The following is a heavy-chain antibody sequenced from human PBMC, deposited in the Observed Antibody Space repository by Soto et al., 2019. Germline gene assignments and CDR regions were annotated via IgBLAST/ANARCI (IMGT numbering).Heavy chain of an antibody. V-gene: IGHV3-30*04. CDR2: MSYDGRNK. Sequence: QVQLVESGGGVVQPGRSLRLSCGASGFTFNNHAMHWVRQAPGKGLEWVAVMSYDGRNKYYADSVKGRFTISRDNSKNTLYLQTNSVRADDTAVYYCARSRGYSNYYYSGMDVWGQGTTVTVSS. CDR3: ARSRGYSNYYYSGMDV. D-gene: IGHD1-1*01. J-gene: IGHJ6*02. CDR1: GFTFNNHA.